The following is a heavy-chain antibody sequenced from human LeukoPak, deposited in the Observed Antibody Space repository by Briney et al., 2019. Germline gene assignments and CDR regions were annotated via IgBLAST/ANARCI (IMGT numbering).Heavy chain of an antibody. Sequence: SVKVSCKASGGTFSSYAISWVRQAPGQGLEWMGGIIPIFGTANYAQKFQGRATITADESTSTAYMELSSLRSEDTAVYYCARAHLAVAGTLDYYYYYGMDVWGQGTTVTVSS. CDR2: IIPIFGTA. V-gene: IGHV1-69*13. J-gene: IGHJ6*02. D-gene: IGHD6-19*01. CDR1: GGTFSSYA. CDR3: ARAHLAVAGTLDYYYYYGMDV.